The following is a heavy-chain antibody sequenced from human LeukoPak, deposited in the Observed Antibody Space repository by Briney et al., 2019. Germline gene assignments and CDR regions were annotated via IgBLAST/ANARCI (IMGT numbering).Heavy chain of an antibody. V-gene: IGHV3-23*01. Sequence: PGGSLRLSCAASGFTFSSYAMSWVRQAPGKGLEWVSAISGSGGSTYYADSVKGRFTISRDNSKDTLYLQVNSLRAEDTAVYYCAKASLKKNVRYYGMDVWGQGTTVTVSS. J-gene: IGHJ6*02. CDR2: ISGSGGST. D-gene: IGHD2/OR15-2a*01. CDR1: GFTFSSYA. CDR3: AKASLKKNVRYYGMDV.